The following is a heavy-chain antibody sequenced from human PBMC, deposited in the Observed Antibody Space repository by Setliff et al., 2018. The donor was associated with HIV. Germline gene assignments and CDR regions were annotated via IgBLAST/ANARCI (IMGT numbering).Heavy chain of an antibody. V-gene: IGHV4-39*01. Sequence: SETLSLTCSVSGGSVIKDKFYWGWIRQAPAKGLEWIGTLYDTGRTYYNPPLKSRVNIFVDTTKNEFSLNLRSVTAADTAVYFCVKSGYDGDYYYYYMDVWGKGATVTVSS. D-gene: IGHD5-12*01. CDR2: LYDTGRT. J-gene: IGHJ6*03. CDR3: VKSGYDGDYYYYYMDV. CDR1: GGSVIKDKFY.